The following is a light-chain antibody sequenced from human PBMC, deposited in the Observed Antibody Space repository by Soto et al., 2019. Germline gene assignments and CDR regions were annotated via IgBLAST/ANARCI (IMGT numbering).Light chain of an antibody. CDR1: STDIGAYNY. CDR3: ISYTTLSNRV. CDR2: EVT. V-gene: IGLV2-14*01. J-gene: IGLJ1*01. Sequence: QSALTQPASVSGSPGQSITISCTGTSTDIGAYNYVSWYQQHPGKAPKLLIYEVTNRPSGVSNRFSGSKSGNTASLTISGLQAEDEANYYCISYTTLSNRVFGTGTRSPS.